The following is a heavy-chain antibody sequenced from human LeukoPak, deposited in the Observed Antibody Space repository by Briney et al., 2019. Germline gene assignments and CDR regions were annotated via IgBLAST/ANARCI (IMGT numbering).Heavy chain of an antibody. V-gene: IGHV1-2*06. CDR3: ARGDSYYVASGNDYPDNWFDP. CDR1: GYTLIGFR. Sequence: ASVKVSCKASGYTLIGFRIHWIRQAPGQGLQWMGRIKPISGVTDYAHQFQGRVTMTTDTSISTAYLDLSRLKSDDTAIYYCARGDSYYVASGNDYPDNWFDPWGQGTLVTVSS. CDR2: IKPISGVT. J-gene: IGHJ5*02. D-gene: IGHD3-10*01.